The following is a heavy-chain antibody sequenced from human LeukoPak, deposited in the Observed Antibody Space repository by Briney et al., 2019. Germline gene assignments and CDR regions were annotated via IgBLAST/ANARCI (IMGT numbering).Heavy chain of an antibody. CDR3: ARGLPTTTVTTLDAFDI. CDR1: GGSISSYY. J-gene: IGHJ3*02. V-gene: IGHV4-4*07. CDR2: IYTSGST. Sequence: PSETLSLTCTVSGGSISSYYWSWIRQPAGKGLEWIGRIYTSGSTNYNPSLKSRVTMSVDTSKNQFSLKLSSVTAADTAVYYCARGLPTTTVTTLDAFDIWGQGTMVTVSS. D-gene: IGHD4-17*01.